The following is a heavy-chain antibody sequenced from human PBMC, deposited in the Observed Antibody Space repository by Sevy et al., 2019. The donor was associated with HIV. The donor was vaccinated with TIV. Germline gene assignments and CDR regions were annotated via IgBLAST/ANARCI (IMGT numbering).Heavy chain of an antibody. CDR2: IYAGDSDT. Sequence: GESLKISCKGSGYSFTSYWIGWVRQMPGKGLEWMGIIYAGDSDTIYSPSFQGQVTISADKSISTAYLQWSSLKASDIAMYYCARQLNSGGYTYGTKTYYYYGMDVWGQGTTVTVSS. J-gene: IGHJ6*02. V-gene: IGHV5-51*01. CDR3: ARQLNSGGYTYGTKTYYYYGMDV. CDR1: GYSFTSYW. D-gene: IGHD5-18*01.